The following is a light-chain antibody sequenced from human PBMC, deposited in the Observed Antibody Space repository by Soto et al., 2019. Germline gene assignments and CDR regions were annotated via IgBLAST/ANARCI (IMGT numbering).Light chain of an antibody. J-gene: IGLJ1*01. CDR2: EVT. CDR3: SSYVGSNNLV. Sequence: QSALTQPPSASGSPGQSVTISCTGTSSDVGAYNSVSWYQQNPGKAPKLVIYEVTKRPSGVPDRFSGSKSGNTASLTVSGLQPDDEADYYCSSYVGSNNLVFGTGTKLTVL. CDR1: SSDVGAYNS. V-gene: IGLV2-8*01.